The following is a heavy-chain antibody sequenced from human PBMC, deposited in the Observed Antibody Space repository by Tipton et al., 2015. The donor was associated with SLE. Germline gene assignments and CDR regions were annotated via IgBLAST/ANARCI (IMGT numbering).Heavy chain of an antibody. CDR1: GFTFGTYA. CDR2: ISGNSLST. J-gene: IGHJ4*02. D-gene: IGHD2-21*01. CDR3: AREEANCGGDCLLE. Sequence: GSLRLSCAASGFTFGTYAMSWVRQAPGKGLEWVSGISGNSLSTYYAGSVKGRFTISRDNSKNTLYLQMNSLRAEDTAVYYCAREEANCGGDCLLEWGQGTLVTVSS. V-gene: IGHV3-23*01.